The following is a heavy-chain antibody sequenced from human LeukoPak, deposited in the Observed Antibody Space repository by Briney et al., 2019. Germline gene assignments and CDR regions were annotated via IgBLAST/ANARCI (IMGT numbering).Heavy chain of an antibody. CDR1: GGSFSGYY. J-gene: IGHJ4*02. Sequence: SETLSLTCAVYGGSFSGYYWSWIPHPPGKGLEWIGEINHSGSTNYNPSLKSRVTISVDTSKNQFSLKLSSVTAADTAVYYCARHNSGSYYVDYWGQGTLVTVSS. CDR2: INHSGST. V-gene: IGHV4-34*01. D-gene: IGHD1-26*01. CDR3: ARHNSGSYYVDY.